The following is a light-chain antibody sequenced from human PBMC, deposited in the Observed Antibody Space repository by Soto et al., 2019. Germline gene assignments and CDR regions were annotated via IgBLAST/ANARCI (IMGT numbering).Light chain of an antibody. CDR1: SSDVGGYNY. CDR3: CSYTTSNTRQIV. CDR2: DVS. Sequence: QSALTQPASVSGSPRQSITLSCTGTSSDVGGYNYVSWYQQHPGKAPKFMIYDVSNRPSGVSNRFSGSKSGNTASLAISGLQAEDEADYYCCSYTTSNTRQIVFGTGTKVTVL. J-gene: IGLJ1*01. V-gene: IGLV2-14*01.